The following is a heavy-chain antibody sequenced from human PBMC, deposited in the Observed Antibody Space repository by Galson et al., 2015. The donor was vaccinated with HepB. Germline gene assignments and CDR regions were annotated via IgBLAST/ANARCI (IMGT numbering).Heavy chain of an antibody. D-gene: IGHD6-13*01. CDR1: GFTFSSYA. CDR3: ARGYSSSWYAPGWFDP. V-gene: IGHV3-30*03. J-gene: IGHJ5*02. CDR2: ISYDGNNK. Sequence: SLRLSCAASGFTFSSYAMHWVRQAPGKGLEWVAVISYDGNNKYYADSVKGRFTISRDSSKNTLSLQMNSLRAEDTAVYYCARGYSSSWYAPGWFDPWGQGTLVTVSS.